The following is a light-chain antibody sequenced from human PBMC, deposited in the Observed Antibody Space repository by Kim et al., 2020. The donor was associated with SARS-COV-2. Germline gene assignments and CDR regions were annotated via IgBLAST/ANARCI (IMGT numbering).Light chain of an antibody. CDR1: QRVSTNY. CDR3: QQYADSLT. Sequence: EIVLTQSPGTLSLSPGERATLSCRASQRVSTNYFAWYQQRPGQAPRVLIYATSSRATGIPDRFSGSGSGTDFTLTISRLEPEDFAVYFCQQYADSLTFGGGTKLEI. V-gene: IGKV3-20*01. J-gene: IGKJ4*01. CDR2: ATS.